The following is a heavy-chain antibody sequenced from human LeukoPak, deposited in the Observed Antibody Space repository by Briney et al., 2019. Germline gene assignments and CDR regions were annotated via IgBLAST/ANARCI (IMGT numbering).Heavy chain of an antibody. CDR2: INHSGST. J-gene: IGHJ2*01. Sequence: PSETLSLTCTVSGGSISSSDYYWGWIRQPPGKGLEWIGEINHSGSTNYNPSLKSRVTISVDTSKNQFSPKLSSVTAADTAVYYCARVRSRYFDLWGRGTLVTVSS. V-gene: IGHV4-39*07. CDR3: ARVRSRYFDL. CDR1: GGSISSSDYY.